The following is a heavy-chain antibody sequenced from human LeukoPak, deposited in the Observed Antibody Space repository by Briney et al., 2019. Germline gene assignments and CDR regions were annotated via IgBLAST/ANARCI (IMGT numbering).Heavy chain of an antibody. CDR1: GFTVSSNY. J-gene: IGHJ4*02. CDR3: AKDISQGYTYGFIEQDF. CDR2: IYSGGST. V-gene: IGHV3-53*01. D-gene: IGHD5-18*01. Sequence: GGSLRLSCAASGFTVSSNYMSWVRQAPGKGLEWVSVIYSGGSTYYADSLKGRFTISRGNSKNTLYLQMNSLRAEDTAVYYCAKDISQGYTYGFIEQDFWGQGTPVTVSS.